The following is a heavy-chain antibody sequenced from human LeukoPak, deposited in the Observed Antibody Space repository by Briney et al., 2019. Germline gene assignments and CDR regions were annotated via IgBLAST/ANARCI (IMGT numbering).Heavy chain of an antibody. V-gene: IGHV1-18*01. CDR1: GYTFKTYG. J-gene: IGHJ4*02. CDR3: ARTGLTTYYDILTGPIDY. Sequence: ASVKVSCKASGYTFKTYGISWVRQAPGQGLEWMGWISAYNGNTNYAQKLQGRVTMTTDTSTSTAYMELRSLRSDDTAVYYCARTGLTTYYDILTGPIDYWGQGTLVTVSS. CDR2: ISAYNGNT. D-gene: IGHD3-9*01.